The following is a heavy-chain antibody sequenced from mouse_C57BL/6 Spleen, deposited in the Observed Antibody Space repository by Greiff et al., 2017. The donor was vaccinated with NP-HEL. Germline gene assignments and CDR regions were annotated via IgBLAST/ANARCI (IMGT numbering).Heavy chain of an antibody. CDR2: IDPSDSYT. Sequence: QVQLQQSGAELVKPGASVKLSCKASGYTFTSYWMQWVKQRPGQGLEWIGEIDPSDSYTNYNQKFKGKATLTVDTSSSTAYMQLSSLTSEDSAVYYCARSNWGFDYWGQGTTLTVSS. CDR1: GYTFTSYW. J-gene: IGHJ2*01. V-gene: IGHV1-50*01. CDR3: ARSNWGFDY. D-gene: IGHD4-1*01.